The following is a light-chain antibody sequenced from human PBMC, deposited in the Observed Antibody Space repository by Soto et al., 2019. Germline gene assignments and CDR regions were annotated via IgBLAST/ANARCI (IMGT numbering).Light chain of an antibody. J-gene: IGKJ2*01. Sequence: EIVLTQSPGTLSLSPGERATLSCRASQSITSSYLTWYQQKPGQAPRLLIYGASRRATDIPDRFSGSGSGTDFTLTISSLEPEDFAVYYCQLYDSSYDTFGQGTKLEIK. V-gene: IGKV3-20*01. CDR2: GAS. CDR3: QLYDSSYDT. CDR1: QSITSSY.